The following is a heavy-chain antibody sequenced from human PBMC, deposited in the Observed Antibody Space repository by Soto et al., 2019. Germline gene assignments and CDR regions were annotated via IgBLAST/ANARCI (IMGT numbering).Heavy chain of an antibody. J-gene: IGHJ4*02. CDR3: ARDNLAFQGAFDL. V-gene: IGHV3-21*01. D-gene: IGHD3-16*01. CDR1: GFVFSDFQ. CDR2: ITGTSAFT. Sequence: GSLSLSCAASGFVFSDFQFNWVRQAPGGGLEWLSSITGTSAFTEYAESIEGRFTISRDNPNKLLFLHMDNLRPEDTAVYYWARDNLAFQGAFDLWGQGTLVTVSS.